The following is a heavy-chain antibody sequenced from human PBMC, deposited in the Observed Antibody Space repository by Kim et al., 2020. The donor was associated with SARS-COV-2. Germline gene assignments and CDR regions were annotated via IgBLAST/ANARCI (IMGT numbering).Heavy chain of an antibody. Sequence: GGSLRLSCAASGFTFSRYDLHWVRQGRGKGLEWVSAIGRVDDTFYADSVKDRFTISREDGKSSLYLQMNALTAEDTAVYHCAREGPNNLGFYLWGHGPLV. CDR3: AREGPNNLGFYL. J-gene: IGHJ2*01. CDR2: IGRVDDT. D-gene: IGHD7-27*01. V-gene: IGHV3-13*04. CDR1: GFTFSRYD.